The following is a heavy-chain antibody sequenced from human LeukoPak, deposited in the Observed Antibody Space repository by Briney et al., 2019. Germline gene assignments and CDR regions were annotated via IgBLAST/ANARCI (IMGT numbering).Heavy chain of an antibody. CDR1: AGSISSYY. J-gene: IGHJ4*02. CDR2: IYTSAST. Sequence: KPSETLSLTCTGSAGSISSYYWSWIRQPPGKGLEWIGYIYTSASTNYNPSLKSRVTISVDTSKNQYSLKLSSVTAADTAVYYCARRDLLGATTVWGQGTLVSVSS. CDR3: ARRDLLGATTV. V-gene: IGHV4-4*09. D-gene: IGHD1-26*01.